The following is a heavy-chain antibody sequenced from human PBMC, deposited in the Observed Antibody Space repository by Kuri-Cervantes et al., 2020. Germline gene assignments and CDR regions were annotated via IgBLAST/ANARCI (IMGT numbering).Heavy chain of an antibody. CDR3: ARVEEGWEPLVFDY. D-gene: IGHD1-26*01. J-gene: IGHJ4*02. CDR2: ISAYNGNT. Sequence: ASVKVSCKASGYTFTNYGISWVRQAPGQGLEWMGWISAYNGNTNYAQKLQGRVTMTTDTSTSTAYMELRSLRSDDTAVYYCARVEEGWEPLVFDYWGQGTLVTVSS. V-gene: IGHV1-18*01. CDR1: GYTFTNYG.